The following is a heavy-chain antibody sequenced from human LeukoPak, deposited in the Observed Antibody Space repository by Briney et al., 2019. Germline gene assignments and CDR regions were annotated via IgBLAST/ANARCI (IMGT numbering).Heavy chain of an antibody. CDR3: ARDRLDDFWGGYYTGWFDP. CDR2: IIPIFGTA. D-gene: IGHD3-3*01. V-gene: IGHV1-69*06. CDR1: GGTFSSYA. Sequence: SVKVSCKASGGTFSSYAISWVRQAPGQGLEWMGGIIPIFGTANYAQKFQGRITITADKSTSTAYMELSSLRSEDTAVYYCARDRLDDFWGGYYTGWFDPWGQGTLVTVSS. J-gene: IGHJ5*02.